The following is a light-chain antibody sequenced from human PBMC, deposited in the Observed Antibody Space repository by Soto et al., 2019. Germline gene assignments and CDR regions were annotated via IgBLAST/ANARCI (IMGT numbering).Light chain of an antibody. Sequence: EIVLTQSPGTLSLSPGERATLSCRASQSVSSTYLAWYQQKPGQAPRLLIYGASSRATGIPDRFSGSGSGTYFPTTISRVEPDDFVVYYCQHDGSLVLTFGGGTKVDIK. CDR2: GAS. CDR1: QSVSSTY. J-gene: IGKJ4*01. V-gene: IGKV3-20*01. CDR3: QHDGSLVLT.